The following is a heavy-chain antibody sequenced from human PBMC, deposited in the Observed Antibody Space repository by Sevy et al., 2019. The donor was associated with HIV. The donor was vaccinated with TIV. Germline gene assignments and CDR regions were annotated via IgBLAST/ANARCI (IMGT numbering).Heavy chain of an antibody. CDR1: GYTLTELS. Sequence: ASVKVSCKVSGYTLTELSMHWVRQAPGKGLEWMGGFDPEDGETIYAQKFQGRVTMTEYTSTDTAYMELSSLRSEDTAVYYCATAGGGNYDSSGLFAFDIWGQGTMVTVSS. V-gene: IGHV1-24*01. CDR2: FDPEDGET. D-gene: IGHD3-22*01. J-gene: IGHJ3*02. CDR3: ATAGGGNYDSSGLFAFDI.